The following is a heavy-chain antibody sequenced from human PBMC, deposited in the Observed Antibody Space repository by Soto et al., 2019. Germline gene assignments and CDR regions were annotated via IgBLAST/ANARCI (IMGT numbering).Heavy chain of an antibody. Sequence: QVQLQESGPGLVKPSETLSLTCTVSGGSVSSGSYYWSWIRQPPGKGLEWIGYSYYSGSTNYNPSLQTRVPISVDTSTNQCSLKLSSVTAADTAVYYCARGIEGWYQGRYYYGMDVWGQGTTVTVSS. D-gene: IGHD6-19*01. CDR2: SYYSGST. V-gene: IGHV4-61*01. CDR1: GGSVSSGSYY. J-gene: IGHJ6*02. CDR3: ARGIEGWYQGRYYYGMDV.